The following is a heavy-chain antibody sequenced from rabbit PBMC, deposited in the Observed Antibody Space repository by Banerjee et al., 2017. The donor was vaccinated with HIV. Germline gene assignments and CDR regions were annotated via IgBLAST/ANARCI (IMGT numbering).Heavy chain of an antibody. CDR3: ARDLSGVIGWNFSL. D-gene: IGHD1-1*01. Sequence: QEQLVESGGGLVQPEGSLTLTCKASGFTLSSYWMWWVRQAPGKGLEWIACINTSSGNTVYATWAKGRFTISKTSWTTVTLQMTSLTAADTATYFCARDLSGVIGWNFSLWGPGTL. CDR1: GFTLSSYW. CDR2: INTSSGNT. V-gene: IGHV1S45*01. J-gene: IGHJ4*01.